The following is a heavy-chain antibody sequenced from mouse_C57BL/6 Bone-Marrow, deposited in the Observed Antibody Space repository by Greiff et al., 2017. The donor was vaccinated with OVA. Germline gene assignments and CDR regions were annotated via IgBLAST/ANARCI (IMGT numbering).Heavy chain of an antibody. CDR3: ARSADYGSSHWYFDV. CDR1: GYTFTDYY. Sequence: VKLMESGAELVRPGASVKLSCKASGYTFTDYYINWVKQRPGQGLEWIARIYPGSGNTYYNEKFKGKATLTAEKSSSTAYMQLSSLTSEDSAVYFCARSADYGSSHWYFDVWGTGTTVTVSS. CDR2: IYPGSGNT. V-gene: IGHV1-76*01. D-gene: IGHD1-1*01. J-gene: IGHJ1*03.